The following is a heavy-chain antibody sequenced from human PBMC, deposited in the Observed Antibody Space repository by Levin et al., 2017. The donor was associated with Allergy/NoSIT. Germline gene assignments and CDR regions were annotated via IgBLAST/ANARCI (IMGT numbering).Heavy chain of an antibody. CDR1: GFTFSSYS. V-gene: IGHV3-48*02. J-gene: IGHJ4*02. CDR2: ISSSSSTI. CDR3: ASIVLCSSTSCSDY. D-gene: IGHD2-2*01. Sequence: GESLKISCAASGFTFSSYSMNWVRQAPGKGLEWVSYISSSSSTIYYADSVKGRFTISRDNAKNSLYLQMNSLRDEDTAVYYCASIVLCSSTSCSDYWGQGTLVTVSS.